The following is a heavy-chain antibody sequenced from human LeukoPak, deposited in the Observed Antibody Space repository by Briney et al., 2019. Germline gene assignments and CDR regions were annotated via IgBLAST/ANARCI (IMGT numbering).Heavy chain of an antibody. D-gene: IGHD6-13*01. CDR1: GFPFSSYW. CDR3: ARAAAGYFFDY. CDR2: IKQDGSEK. J-gene: IGHJ4*02. Sequence: GGSLRLSCAASGFPFSSYWMTWVRQAPGKGPEWVANIKQDGSEKYYVDSVEGRFTISRDNAKNSLFLQMNSLRAEDTAVYYCARAAAGYFFDYWGQGTLVTVSS. V-gene: IGHV3-7*04.